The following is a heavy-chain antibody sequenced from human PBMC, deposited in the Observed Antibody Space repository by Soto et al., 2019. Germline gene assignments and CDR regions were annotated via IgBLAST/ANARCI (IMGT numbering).Heavy chain of an antibody. D-gene: IGHD5-12*01. Sequence: ASVKVSCKASGGTFSSYAISWVRQAPGQGLEWMGGIIPIFGTANYAQKFQGRVTITADESTSTAYMELSSLRSEDTAVYYCARDNLPRDGYNRWNFDYWGQGTLVTVSS. CDR2: IIPIFGTA. V-gene: IGHV1-69*13. CDR1: GGTFSSYA. CDR3: ARDNLPRDGYNRWNFDY. J-gene: IGHJ4*02.